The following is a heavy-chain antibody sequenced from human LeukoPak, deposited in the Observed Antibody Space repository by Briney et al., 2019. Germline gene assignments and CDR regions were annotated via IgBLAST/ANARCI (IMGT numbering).Heavy chain of an antibody. CDR2: ISYDGSNK. CDR3: ARLRREAWYSSSWYRGGGHYYYYYMDV. CDR1: GFTFSSYA. Sequence: SGGSLRLSCAASGFTFSSYAMHWVRQAPGKGLEWVAVISYDGSNKYYADSVKGRFTISRDNSKNTLYLQMNSLRAEDTAVYYCARLRREAWYSSSWYRGGGHYYYYYMDVWGKGTTVTISS. J-gene: IGHJ6*03. D-gene: IGHD6-13*01. V-gene: IGHV3-30*04.